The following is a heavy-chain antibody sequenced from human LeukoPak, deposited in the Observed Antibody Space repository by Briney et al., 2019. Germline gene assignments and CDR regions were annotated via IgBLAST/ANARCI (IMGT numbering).Heavy chain of an antibody. CDR3: WVMTGEYYDFWSGYYSDY. CDR1: GFTFSSYS. Sequence: PGGSLRLSCAASGFTFSSYSMNWVRQAPGKGLEWVSAISGSGGSTYYADSVKGRFTISRDNSKNTLYLQMNSLRAEDTAVYYCWVMTGEYYDFWSGYYSDYWGQGTLVTVSS. D-gene: IGHD3-3*01. CDR2: ISGSGGST. J-gene: IGHJ4*02. V-gene: IGHV3-23*01.